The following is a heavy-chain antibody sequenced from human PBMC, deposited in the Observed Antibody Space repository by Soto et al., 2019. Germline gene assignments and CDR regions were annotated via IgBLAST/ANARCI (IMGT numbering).Heavy chain of an antibody. CDR2: ISAYNGNT. CDR3: ARDKFISRDGYKSGVGDY. CDR1: GYTFTSYG. V-gene: IGHV1-18*01. J-gene: IGHJ4*02. Sequence: QVQLVQSGAEVKKPGASVKVSCKASGYTFTSYGISWVRQAPGQGLEWMGWISAYNGNTNYAQKLQGRVTMTTDTSTSTAYLELRSLRSDDTAVYYCARDKFISRDGYKSGVGDYWGQGTLVTVSS. D-gene: IGHD5-12*01.